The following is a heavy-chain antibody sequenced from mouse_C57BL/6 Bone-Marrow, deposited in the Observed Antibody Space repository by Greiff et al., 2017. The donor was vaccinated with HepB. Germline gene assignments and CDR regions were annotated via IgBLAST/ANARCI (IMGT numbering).Heavy chain of an antibody. V-gene: IGHV5-9-1*02. D-gene: IGHD1-1*01. Sequence: EVKVVESGEGLVKPGGSLKLSCAASGFTFSSYAMSWVRQTPEKRLEWVAYISSGGDYIYYADTVKGRFTISRDNARNTLYLQMSSLKSEDTAMYYCTRNCGSSPLFAYWGQGTLVTVSA. CDR3: TRNCGSSPLFAY. CDR2: ISSGGDYI. J-gene: IGHJ3*01. CDR1: GFTFSSYA.